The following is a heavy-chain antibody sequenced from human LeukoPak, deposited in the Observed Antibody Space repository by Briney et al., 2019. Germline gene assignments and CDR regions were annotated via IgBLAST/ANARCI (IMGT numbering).Heavy chain of an antibody. CDR2: IYWDDDK. CDR3: AKTTASSSRKDPLDV. CDR1: GFSLASRVG. J-gene: IGHJ3*01. Sequence: SGPTLVNPTQTLTLACAFSGFSLASRVGVGWIRQPPGRALEWLALIYWDDDKRYSPSLTTRLTITKDTSKNQVVLTMTNMDPVDTGTYYCAKTTASSSRKDPLDVWGQGTMVTVSS. V-gene: IGHV2-5*02. D-gene: IGHD6-13*01.